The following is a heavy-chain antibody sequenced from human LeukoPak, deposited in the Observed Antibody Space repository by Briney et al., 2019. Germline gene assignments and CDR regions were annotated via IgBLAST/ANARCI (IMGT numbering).Heavy chain of an antibody. CDR1: GFTFSSYA. J-gene: IGHJ6*02. CDR2: ISGSGGST. CDR3: ARERSYYYGMDV. V-gene: IGHV3-23*01. D-gene: IGHD4-17*01. Sequence: GGSLRLSCAAPGFTFSSYAMSWVRQAPGKGLEWVSAISGSGGSTYYADSVKGRFTISRDNSKNTLYLQMNSLRAEDTAVYYCARERSYYYGMDVWGQGTTVTVSS.